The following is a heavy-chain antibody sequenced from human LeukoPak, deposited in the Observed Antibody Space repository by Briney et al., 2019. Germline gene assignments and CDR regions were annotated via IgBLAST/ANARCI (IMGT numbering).Heavy chain of an antibody. CDR1: GFTFSNYW. CDR2: IKPDGSEK. D-gene: IGHD6-19*01. V-gene: IGHV3-7*01. CDR3: ARDSGSGGP. J-gene: IGHJ5*02. Sequence: GGSLRLSCSASGFTFSNYWMSWVRQAPGKGLEWVAHIKPDGSEKNYVDSVKGRLTLFRDDAKNSVYLQMNSLRVEDTAVYYCARDSGSGGPWGQGTPVTVSS.